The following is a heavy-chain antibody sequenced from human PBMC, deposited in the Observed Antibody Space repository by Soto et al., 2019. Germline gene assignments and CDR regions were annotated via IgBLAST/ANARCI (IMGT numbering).Heavy chain of an antibody. CDR2: IWYDGSNK. V-gene: IGHV3-33*01. D-gene: IGHD2-2*01. Sequence: HVQLVESGGGVVQPGRSLRLSCAASGFTFSSYGMHWVRQAPGKGLEWVAVIWYDGSNKYYADSVKGRFTISRDNSKNPLYLQMNSLRAEDTAVYYCARDGQDIVVVPVAERVSYYYYYMDVWGKGTTVTVSS. J-gene: IGHJ6*03. CDR1: GFTFSSYG. CDR3: ARDGQDIVVVPVAERVSYYYYYMDV.